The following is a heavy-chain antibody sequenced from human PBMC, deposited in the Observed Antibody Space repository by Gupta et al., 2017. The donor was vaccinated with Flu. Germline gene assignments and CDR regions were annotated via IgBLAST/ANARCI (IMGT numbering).Heavy chain of an antibody. J-gene: IGHJ4*02. CDR1: S. CDR2: INAGNGDT. V-gene: IGHV1-3*01. CDR3: ARTFLKVPAAYHY. D-gene: IGHD2-2*01. Sequence: SIHWGRLAPGQRLEWMGGINAGNGDTNYSQKFQGRVSITRDTSATAAYMELSSLTSDDTAVYYCARTFLKVPAAYHYWGQGTLVSVAS.